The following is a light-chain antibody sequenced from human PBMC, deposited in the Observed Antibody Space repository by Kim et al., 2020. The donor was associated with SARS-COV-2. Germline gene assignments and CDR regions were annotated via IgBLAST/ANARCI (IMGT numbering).Light chain of an antibody. V-gene: IGKV1-12*01. CDR2: AAT. CDR3: QQTSSVPHT. Sequence: DIQMTQSPSSVSASVGDRVTITCRASQAISTWLAWYQHKPGQAPKLLLYAATTLEYGVPPRFSGGGSGTEFTLTITSLQPGDFATYYCQQTSSVPHTFGGGTKLEI. J-gene: IGKJ4*01. CDR1: QAISTW.